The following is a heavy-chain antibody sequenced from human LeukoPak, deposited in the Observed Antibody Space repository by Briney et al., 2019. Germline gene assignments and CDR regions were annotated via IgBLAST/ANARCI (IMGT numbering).Heavy chain of an antibody. Sequence: SETLSLTCAVYGGSFSAYYWTWIRQPPGKGLEWIGEINHSGSINYNPPLKSRVTISVDTSKNQFSLKLSSVTAADTAVYYCAKRGPYYYGSGSYYKGAQYYFDSWGQGPLVTVSS. CDR3: AKRGPYYYGSGSYYKGAQYYFDS. CDR1: GGSFSAYY. V-gene: IGHV4-34*01. J-gene: IGHJ4*02. CDR2: INHSGSI. D-gene: IGHD3-10*01.